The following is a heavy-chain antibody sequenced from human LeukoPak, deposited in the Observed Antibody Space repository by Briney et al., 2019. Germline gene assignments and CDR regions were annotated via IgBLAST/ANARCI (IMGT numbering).Heavy chain of an antibody. CDR2: ISGSGGST. J-gene: IGHJ4*02. V-gene: IGHV3-23*01. CDR3: AKAIRAIMITFGGVIVPPFDY. CDR1: GFTFSSYA. Sequence: GGSLRLSCAASGFTFSSYAMSWVRQAPGKGLEWVSAISGSGGSTYYADSVKSRFTISRDNSKNTLYLQMNSLRAEDTAVYYCAKAIRAIMITFGGVIVPPFDYWGQGTLVTVSS. D-gene: IGHD3-16*02.